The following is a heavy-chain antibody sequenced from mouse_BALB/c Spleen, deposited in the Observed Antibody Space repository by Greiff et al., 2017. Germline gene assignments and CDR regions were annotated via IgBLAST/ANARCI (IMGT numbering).Heavy chain of an antibody. Sequence: EVQLVESGGGLVQPGGSLKLSCAASGFTFSSYAMSWVRQSPEKRLEWVAEISSGGSYTYYPDTVTGRFTISRDNAKNTLYLEMSSLRSEDTAMYYCAREDFTTATTFAYWGQGTLVTVSA. V-gene: IGHV5-9-4*01. D-gene: IGHD1-2*01. CDR3: AREDFTTATTFAY. J-gene: IGHJ3*01. CDR2: ISSGGSYT. CDR1: GFTFSSYA.